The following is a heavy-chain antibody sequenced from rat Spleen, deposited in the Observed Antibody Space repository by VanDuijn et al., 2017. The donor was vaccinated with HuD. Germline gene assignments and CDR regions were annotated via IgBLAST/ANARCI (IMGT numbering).Heavy chain of an antibody. J-gene: IGHJ4*01. CDR3: TTMGVMDA. D-gene: IGHD1-7*01. V-gene: IGHV5-20*01. CDR2: ISYDGGST. Sequence: EVHLVESGGGLVQPGRSLKLSCAASGFTFSNYDMAWVRQAPTKGLEWVAYISYDGGSTYYRDPVKGRFTISRDNAKSTLYLQMDSLRSEDTATYYCTTMGVMDAWGQGASVTVSS. CDR1: GFTFSNYD.